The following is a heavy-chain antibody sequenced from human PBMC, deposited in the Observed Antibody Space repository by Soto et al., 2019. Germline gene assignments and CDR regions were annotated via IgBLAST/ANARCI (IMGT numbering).Heavy chain of an antibody. D-gene: IGHD1-1*01. J-gene: IGHJ4*02. CDR2: VYGDDSDS. CDR1: GYNFTSYW. Sequence: GESLKISCTGSGYNFTSYWIAWVRQMPGKGLEWMGIVYGDDSDSRYSPSFQGQVTLSADKSIRTAYLQWSSLRASDTAIYYCARILKTGNDLQYYFDYWGQGMLVTVSS. V-gene: IGHV5-51*01. CDR3: ARILKTGNDLQYYFDY.